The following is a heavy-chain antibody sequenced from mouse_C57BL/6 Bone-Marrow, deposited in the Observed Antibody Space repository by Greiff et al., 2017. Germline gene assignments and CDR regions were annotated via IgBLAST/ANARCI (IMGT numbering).Heavy chain of an antibody. D-gene: IGHD2-4*01. Sequence: EVKLVESGGGLVKPGGSLKLSCAASGFTFSDYGMHWVRQAPGKGLEWVAYISSGSSTIYYADTVKGRFTISRDNAKNTLFLQMASLRSEDKDMDYCVRPYYYDMFPWFAYWGQGTLVTVSA. CDR1: GFTFSDYG. CDR2: ISSGSSTI. V-gene: IGHV5-17*01. J-gene: IGHJ3*01. CDR3: VRPYYYDMFPWFAY.